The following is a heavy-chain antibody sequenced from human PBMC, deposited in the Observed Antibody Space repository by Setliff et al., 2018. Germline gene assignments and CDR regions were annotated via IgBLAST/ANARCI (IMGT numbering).Heavy chain of an antibody. CDR3: AREGVDSRSSTDYRYYMDV. CDR1: GGTFSSYG. CDR2: TIPMFGTT. V-gene: IGHV1-69*05. J-gene: IGHJ6*03. D-gene: IGHD3-22*01. Sequence: SVKVSCKASGGTFSSYGISWVRQAPGQGLEWMGGTIPMFGTTNYAHKFQGRVTIITDESTSTAYMELSSLRSGDTAVYYCAREGVDSRSSTDYRYYMDVWGKGTTVTVSS.